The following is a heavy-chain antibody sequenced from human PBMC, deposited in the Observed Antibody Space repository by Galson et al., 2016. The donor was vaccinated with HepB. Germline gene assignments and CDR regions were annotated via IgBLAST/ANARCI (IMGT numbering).Heavy chain of an antibody. CDR1: TVNFIRYW. CDR2: IDPSDSYT. D-gene: IGHD3-10*01. V-gene: IGHV5-10-1*01. J-gene: IGHJ5*02. CDR3: VRDVALWFGDFRGWWFDP. Sequence: QSGAEVKKPGESLRISCQGSTVNFIRYWISWVRQMPGKGLEWMGRIDPSDSYTKYSPSFQGHVTISADKSINTVYLQWSSLKASDTATYYCVRDVALWFGDFRGWWFDPWGQGTLVTVSS.